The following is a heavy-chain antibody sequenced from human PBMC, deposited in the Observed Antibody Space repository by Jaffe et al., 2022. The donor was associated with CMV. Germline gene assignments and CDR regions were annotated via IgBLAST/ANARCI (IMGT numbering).Heavy chain of an antibody. CDR2: ISGSGSST. Sequence: EVQLLESGGGLVQPGGSLRLSCAASGFTFSSYAMFWVRQAPGKGLEWVSTISGSGSSTYYADSVKGRFTISRDNSKNTLYLQMNSLRAEDTAVYYCAKDGPHSGWYDYYYYGMDVWGQGTTVTVSS. J-gene: IGHJ6*02. D-gene: IGHD6-19*01. V-gene: IGHV3-23*01. CDR3: AKDGPHSGWYDYYYYGMDV. CDR1: GFTFSSYA.